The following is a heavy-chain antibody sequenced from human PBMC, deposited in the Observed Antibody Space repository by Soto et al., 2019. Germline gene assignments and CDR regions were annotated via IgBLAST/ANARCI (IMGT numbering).Heavy chain of an antibody. V-gene: IGHV3-30-3*01. J-gene: IGHJ4*02. CDR1: GFTFSSYA. D-gene: IGHD2-2*01. Sequence: GGSLRLSCAASGFTFSSYAMHWVRQAPGKGLEWVAVISYDGSNKYYADSVKGRFTISRDNSKNTLYLQMNSLRAEDTAVYYCARPRFRCISTSCYAGYFDYWGQGT. CDR2: ISYDGSNK. CDR3: ARPRFRCISTSCYAGYFDY.